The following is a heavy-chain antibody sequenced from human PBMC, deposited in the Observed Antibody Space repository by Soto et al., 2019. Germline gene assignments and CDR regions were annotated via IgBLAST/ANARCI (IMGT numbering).Heavy chain of an antibody. V-gene: IGHV1-18*04. Sequence: ASVKVSCKASGYTFTSYGISWVRQAPGQGLEGMGWISAYNGNTNYAQKLQGRVTMTTDTSTSTAYMELRSLRSDDTAVYYCARDPPFWSGYYTDWFDPWGQGTLVTAPQ. D-gene: IGHD3-3*01. J-gene: IGHJ5*02. CDR2: ISAYNGNT. CDR3: ARDPPFWSGYYTDWFDP. CDR1: GYTFTSYG.